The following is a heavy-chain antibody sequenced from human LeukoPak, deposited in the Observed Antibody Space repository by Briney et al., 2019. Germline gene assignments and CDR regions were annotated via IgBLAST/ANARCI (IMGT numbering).Heavy chain of an antibody. Sequence: PGGSLRLSCAASGFTVSSNYMSWVRQAPGKGLEWVSVIYSGGSTYYADSVKGRFTISRDNSKNTLYLQMNSLRAEDTAVYYCAKDLFRVAAAGTGYWGQGTLVTVSS. CDR1: GFTVSSNY. D-gene: IGHD6-13*01. CDR3: AKDLFRVAAAGTGY. CDR2: IYSGGST. J-gene: IGHJ4*02. V-gene: IGHV3-53*01.